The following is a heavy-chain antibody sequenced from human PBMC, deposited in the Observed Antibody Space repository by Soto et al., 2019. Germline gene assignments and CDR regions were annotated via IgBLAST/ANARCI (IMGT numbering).Heavy chain of an antibody. CDR3: ARDPSDCTNGVCYPRYYYGMDV. J-gene: IGHJ6*02. D-gene: IGHD2-8*01. V-gene: IGHV4-31*03. CDR2: IYYSGST. Sequence: SETLSLTCTVSGGSISSGGYYWSWIRQHPGKGLEWIGYIYYSGSTYYNPSLKSRVTISVDTSKNQFSLKLSSVTAADTAVYDCARDPSDCTNGVCYPRYYYGMDVWGQGTTVTVSS. CDR1: GGSISSGGYY.